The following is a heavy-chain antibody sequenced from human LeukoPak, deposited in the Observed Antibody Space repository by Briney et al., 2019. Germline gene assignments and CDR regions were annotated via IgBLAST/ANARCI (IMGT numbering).Heavy chain of an antibody. Sequence: GGSLRLSCAASGFTFSIYSMSWVRQAPGKGLEWVSAISGSGGSTCYADSVKGRFTISRDNSKNTLYLQMNSLRAEDTAVYYCAKQDSSGWVGVAEYFQHWGQGTLVSVSS. V-gene: IGHV3-23*01. D-gene: IGHD6-19*01. CDR1: GFTFSIYS. J-gene: IGHJ1*01. CDR2: ISGSGGST. CDR3: AKQDSSGWVGVAEYFQH.